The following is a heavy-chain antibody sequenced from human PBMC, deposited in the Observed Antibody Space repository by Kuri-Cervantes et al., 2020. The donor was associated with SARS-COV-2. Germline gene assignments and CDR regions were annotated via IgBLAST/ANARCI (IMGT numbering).Heavy chain of an antibody. CDR3: AAVGKQWLDYYYGMDV. CDR1: GGTFSTYP. D-gene: IGHD6-19*01. CDR2: IISIFGTA. V-gene: IGHV1-69*06. J-gene: IGHJ6*02. Sequence: SVKVSYKASGGTFSTYPFTWVRQAPGQGPEWMGGIISIFGTANYAQTFQGRVTITADKSTSTAYMELSRLRSEDTAVYYCAAVGKQWLDYYYGMDVWGQGTTVTVSS.